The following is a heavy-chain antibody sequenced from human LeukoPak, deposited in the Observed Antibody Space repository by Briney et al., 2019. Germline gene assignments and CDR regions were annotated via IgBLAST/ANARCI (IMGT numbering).Heavy chain of an antibody. J-gene: IGHJ4*02. CDR3: ARVRYKAAVLDY. V-gene: IGHV4-39*07. CDR1: GDSISSSSYY. CDR2: IYYSGST. D-gene: IGHD6-13*01. Sequence: PSETLSLTCTVSGDSISSSSYYWGWIRQPPGRGLEWIGSIYYSGSTYYNPSLKSRVSISVDTSKNQFSLKLSSVTAADTAVYYCARVRYKAAVLDYWGQGTLVTVSS.